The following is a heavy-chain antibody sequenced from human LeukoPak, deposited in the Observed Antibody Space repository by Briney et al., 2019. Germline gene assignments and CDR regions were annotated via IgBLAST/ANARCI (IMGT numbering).Heavy chain of an antibody. J-gene: IGHJ5*01. D-gene: IGHD3-16*01. Sequence: GASVKVSCKASGYTFIRHDINWLRQAPGQGLDWMGWISADDGDTNYAQHLQDSPTMTTDTSTSTAYMEQKTLTSDDTTVYYCARANYESRGHLYADPLTWFESWGQGTLVTVSS. CDR3: ARANYESRGHLYADPLTWFES. CDR2: ISADDGDT. V-gene: IGHV1-18*01. CDR1: GYTFIRHD.